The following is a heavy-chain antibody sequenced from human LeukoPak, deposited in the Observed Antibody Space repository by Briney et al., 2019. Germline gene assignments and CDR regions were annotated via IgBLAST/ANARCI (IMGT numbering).Heavy chain of an antibody. CDR3: ARDRYYYDSSGYYDAFDI. D-gene: IGHD3-22*01. J-gene: IGHJ3*02. CDR2: IYYSGST. Sequence: SETLSLTCTVSGYSISSGYYWGWIRQPPGKGLEWIGYIYYSGSTNYNPSLKSRVTISVDTSKNQFSLKLSSVTAADTAVYYCARDRYYYDSSGYYDAFDIWGQGTMVTVSS. V-gene: IGHV4-38-2*02. CDR1: GYSISSGYY.